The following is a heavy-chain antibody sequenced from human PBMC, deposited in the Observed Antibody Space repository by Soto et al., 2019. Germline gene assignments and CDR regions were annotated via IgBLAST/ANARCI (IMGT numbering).Heavy chain of an antibody. CDR1: GGSFSDYY. D-gene: IGHD2-15*01. Sequence: QVQLQQWGAGLVKPSETLSLTCAVYGGSFSDYYWSWIRQPPGKGLEWIGEINHSGSATYNPSLKSRVTISVDTSKKQFSLKLSSVTAADTAVYYCARKGGGLRPNFDHWGQGILVTVSS. CDR3: ARKGGGLRPNFDH. J-gene: IGHJ4*02. V-gene: IGHV4-34*01. CDR2: INHSGSA.